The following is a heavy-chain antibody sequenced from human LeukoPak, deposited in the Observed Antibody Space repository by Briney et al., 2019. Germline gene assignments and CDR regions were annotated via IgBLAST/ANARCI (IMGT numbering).Heavy chain of an antibody. CDR3: VKGITMVRGVSPFDY. Sequence: GGSLRLSCSASGFTFSSYAMHWVRQAPGKGLEYVSAISSNGGSTYYADSVKGRFAISRDNSKNTLYLQMSSLRAEDTAVYYCVKGITMVRGVSPFDYWGQGTLVTVSS. J-gene: IGHJ4*02. V-gene: IGHV3-64D*06. CDR1: GFTFSSYA. CDR2: ISSNGGST. D-gene: IGHD3-10*01.